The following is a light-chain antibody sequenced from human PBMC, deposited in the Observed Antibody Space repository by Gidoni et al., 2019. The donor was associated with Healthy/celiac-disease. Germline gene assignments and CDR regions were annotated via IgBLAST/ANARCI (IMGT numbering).Light chain of an antibody. CDR2: KAS. V-gene: IGKV1-5*03. CDR1: QSISSW. CDR3: QQYNSYSQT. Sequence: DIQLTQSPSTLSASVGERVTITCRASQSISSWLAWYQQKPGKAPKLLIYKASSLESGVPSRVGGSGSGTEFTLTISSLQPDDFATYYCQQYNSYSQTFGQGTKVEIK. J-gene: IGKJ1*01.